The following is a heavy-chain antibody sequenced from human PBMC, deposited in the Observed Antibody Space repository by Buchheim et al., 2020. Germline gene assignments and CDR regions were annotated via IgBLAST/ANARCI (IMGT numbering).Heavy chain of an antibody. CDR1: GVTSTGYY. Sequence: QVQLVQSGAEVKKPGASVKLSCTASGVTSTGYYMHWVRQAPGQGLEWMGTINPSVGAATYAQRFRGRVTITSGTSTSTFYMDMSSLTSEDTALYYYAKSRMWFSGNSWG. CDR2: INPSVGAA. V-gene: IGHV1-46*01. D-gene: IGHD2-21*01. J-gene: IGHJ5*01. CDR3: AKSRMWFSGNS.